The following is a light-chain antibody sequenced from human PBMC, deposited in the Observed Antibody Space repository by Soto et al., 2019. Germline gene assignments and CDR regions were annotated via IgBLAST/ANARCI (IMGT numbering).Light chain of an antibody. Sequence: QSVLTQPPSVSGAPGQRVTISCTGSPSNIGARYDVHWYQQLPGAAPKLLIYLDNILPSGVPDRFSGSKSGTSASLAISELQAEDEADYYCQSYDDSLSGYVFGTGTKLTVL. V-gene: IGLV1-40*01. CDR2: LDN. CDR1: PSNIGARYD. J-gene: IGLJ1*01. CDR3: QSYDDSLSGYV.